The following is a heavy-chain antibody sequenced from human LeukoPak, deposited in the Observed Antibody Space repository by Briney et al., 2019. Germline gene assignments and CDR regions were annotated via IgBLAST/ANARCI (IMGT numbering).Heavy chain of an antibody. V-gene: IGHV4-34*01. D-gene: IGHD5-18*01. CDR1: GGSISSGGYS. J-gene: IGHJ4*02. CDR2: INHSGST. CDR3: ARGGYEYGYYYFDY. Sequence: ASETLSLTCAVSGGSISSGGYSWSWIRQPPGKGLEWIGEINHSGSTNYNPSLKSRVTISVDTSKNQFSLKLSSVTAADTAVYYCARGGYEYGYYYFDYWGQGTLVTVSS.